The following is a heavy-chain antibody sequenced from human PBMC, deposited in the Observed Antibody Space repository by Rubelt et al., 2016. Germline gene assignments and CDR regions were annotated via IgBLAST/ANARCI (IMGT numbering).Heavy chain of an antibody. J-gene: IGHJ4*02. Sequence: QVQLVQSGAEVKKPGASVQVSCKASGYTFTSYYIHWVRQAPGQGLEWMGIINPSGGSTSYAQKCQGRCTMTRETSTTTVYMDLSSLRSEDTAVYYCVRQPGDYWGQGALVTVSS. CDR1: GYTFTSYY. CDR2: INPSGGST. D-gene: IGHD1-14*01. V-gene: IGHV1-46*03. CDR3: VRQPGDY.